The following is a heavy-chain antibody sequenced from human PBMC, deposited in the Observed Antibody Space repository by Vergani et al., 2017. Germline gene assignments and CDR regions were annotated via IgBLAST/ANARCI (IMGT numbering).Heavy chain of an antibody. CDR2: ISAYNGNT. J-gene: IGHJ4*02. CDR3: ARDALYCTNGVCSYYFDH. D-gene: IGHD2-8*01. V-gene: IGHV1-18*01. CDR1: GYTFTSYG. Sequence: QVQLVQSGAEVKKPGASVKVSCKASGYTFTSYGISWVRQAPGQGLEWMGWISAYNGNTNYAQKLQGRVTMTTDTSTSTAYMELRSLRSDDTAVYYCARDALYCTNGVCSYYFDHWGQGTLVTVSS.